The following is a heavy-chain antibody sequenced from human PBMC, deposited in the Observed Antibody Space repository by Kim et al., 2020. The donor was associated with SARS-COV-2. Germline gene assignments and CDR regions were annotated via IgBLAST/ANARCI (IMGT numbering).Heavy chain of an antibody. J-gene: IGHJ6*02. Sequence: GESLKISCKGSGYSFTSYWISWVRQMPGKGLEWMGRIDPSDSYTNYSPSFQGHVTISADKSISTAYLQWSSLKASDTAMYYCARLIGIAAAGSLNYYYYSMDVWGQGTTVTVSS. D-gene: IGHD6-13*01. CDR1: GYSFTSYW. V-gene: IGHV5-10-1*01. CDR3: ARLIGIAAAGSLNYYYYSMDV. CDR2: IDPSDSYT.